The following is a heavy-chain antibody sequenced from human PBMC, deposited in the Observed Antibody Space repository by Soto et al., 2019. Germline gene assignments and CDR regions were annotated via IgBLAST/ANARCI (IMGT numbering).Heavy chain of an antibody. CDR1: GFSISDHY. CDR3: VKDEGIEAMDV. CDR2: SSNSGTFT. V-gene: IGHV3-11*06. Sequence: GGSLRLSCAASGFSISDHYMGWIRQAPGKGLEWVSYSSNSGTFTKYADSVKGRFSASRDNAKNSLSLQMDSLRPDDTAIYFCVKDEGIEAMDVWGQGTRVTVS. D-gene: IGHD2-8*01. J-gene: IGHJ4*02.